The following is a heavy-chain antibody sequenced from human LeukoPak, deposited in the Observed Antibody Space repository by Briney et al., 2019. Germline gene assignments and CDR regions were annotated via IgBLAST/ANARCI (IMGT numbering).Heavy chain of an antibody. V-gene: IGHV3-33*01. CDR2: MWYDGSNK. D-gene: IGHD6-19*01. CDR1: GFTFSSYG. CDR3: ARMAYSSGWYDVDY. Sequence: GRSLRLSCAASGFTFSSYGMHWVRQAPGKGLEGVAVMWYDGSNKCYAGSVKGRFTISRDNSKNTLYLQMNSLRAEDTAVYYCARMAYSSGWYDVDYWGQGTLVTVSS. J-gene: IGHJ4*02.